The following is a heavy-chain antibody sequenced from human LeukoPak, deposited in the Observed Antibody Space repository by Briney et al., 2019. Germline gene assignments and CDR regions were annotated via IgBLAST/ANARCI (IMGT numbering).Heavy chain of an antibody. J-gene: IGHJ4*02. CDR3: AKDYRVGASQQDY. CDR2: IWSDGSNK. Sequence: GGSLRLSCAASGFTFSNHGMHWVRQAPGKGLEWVAIIWSDGSNKYYADSVKGRFIISRDNSRNTLYLQMNSLRAEDTALYYCAKDYRVGASQQDYWGQGTLVTVSS. V-gene: IGHV3-33*06. CDR1: GFTFSNHG. D-gene: IGHD1-26*01.